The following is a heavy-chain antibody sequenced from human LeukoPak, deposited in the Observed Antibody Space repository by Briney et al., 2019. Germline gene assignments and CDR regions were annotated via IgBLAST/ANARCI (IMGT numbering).Heavy chain of an antibody. CDR3: ARDTYYYDSSGYYAEGYYYYYGMDV. V-gene: IGHV3-7*01. Sequence: GGSLRLSCAASGFTFSSVWMSWVRQAPGKGLEWVANIKQDGSETDYVDSVKGRFTISRDNAKKSLYLQMNSLRGEDTAVYYCARDTYYYDSSGYYAEGYYYYYGMDVWGQGTTVTVSS. CDR2: IKQDGSET. J-gene: IGHJ6*02. D-gene: IGHD3-22*01. CDR1: GFTFSSVW.